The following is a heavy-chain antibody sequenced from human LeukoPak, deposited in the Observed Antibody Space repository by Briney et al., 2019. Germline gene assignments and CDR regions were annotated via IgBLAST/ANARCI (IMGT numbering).Heavy chain of an antibody. CDR2: ISSSSCI. CDR1: GFTFSSYS. Sequence: GGSLRLSCAASGFTFSSYSMNWVRQAPGKGLEWVSSISSSSCIYYADSVKGRFTISRDNAKNSLYLQMNSLRAEDTAVYYCAREPSGAAMVNGAFDIWGQGTMVTVSS. J-gene: IGHJ3*02. D-gene: IGHD5-18*01. CDR3: AREPSGAAMVNGAFDI. V-gene: IGHV3-21*01.